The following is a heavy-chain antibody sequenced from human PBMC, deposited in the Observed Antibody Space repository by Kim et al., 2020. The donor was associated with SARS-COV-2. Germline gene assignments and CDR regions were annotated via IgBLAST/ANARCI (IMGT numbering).Heavy chain of an antibody. V-gene: IGHV4-31*03. CDR1: GGSISNVGYF. CDR2: IHHGGTT. D-gene: IGHD3-10*01. J-gene: IGHJ5*01. CDR3: GRVSGYNYGFDEDWFD. Sequence: SETLSLTCTVSGGSISNVGYFWSWIRQNPGKGLEWIGHIHHGGTTYYNPSLQGRVTISEDTSKNQFSLNLSSVTDADTAVYFCGRVSGYNYGFDEDWFD.